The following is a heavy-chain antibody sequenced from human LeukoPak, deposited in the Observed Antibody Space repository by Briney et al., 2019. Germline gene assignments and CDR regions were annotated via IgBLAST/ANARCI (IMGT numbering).Heavy chain of an antibody. V-gene: IGHV4-38-2*02. CDR2: IYHSGST. Sequence: PSETLSLTCTVSGYSISSGYYWGWIRQPPGKGLEWIGSIYHSGSTYYNPSLKSRVTISVDTSKNQFSPKLSSVTAADTAVYYCARGVSGNWFDPWGQGTLVTVSS. CDR3: ARGVSGNWFDP. CDR1: GYSISSGYY. D-gene: IGHD3-10*01. J-gene: IGHJ5*02.